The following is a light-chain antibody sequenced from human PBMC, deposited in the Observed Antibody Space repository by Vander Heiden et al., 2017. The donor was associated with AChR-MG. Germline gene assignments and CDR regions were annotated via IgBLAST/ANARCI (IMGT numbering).Light chain of an antibody. CDR1: ESVSSSY. V-gene: IGKV3-20*01. J-gene: IGKJ4*01. Sequence: IVLTWSPGTLSLYPAERDTLTCRASESVSSSYLAWYQQKPGQAPRSLIYGAASSATGSPDRCSGSGSGTDFTLTISRLEPEDFAVYYCQQYGSSPALTFGGGTKVEIK. CDR3: QQYGSSPALT. CDR2: GAA.